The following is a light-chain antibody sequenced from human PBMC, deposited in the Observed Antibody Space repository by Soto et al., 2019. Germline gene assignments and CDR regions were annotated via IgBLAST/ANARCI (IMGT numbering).Light chain of an antibody. J-gene: IGKJ2*01. CDR3: QQYNNWPMYT. V-gene: IGKV3-15*01. Sequence: EIVMTQSPATLSVSPGERATLSCRASQSVSSNLAWYKHKPGQAPRLLIYGASTRATGIPARFSGSGSGTEFTLTISRLQYEDFAVYYCQQYNNWPMYTFGQGTKLEIK. CDR1: QSVSSN. CDR2: GAS.